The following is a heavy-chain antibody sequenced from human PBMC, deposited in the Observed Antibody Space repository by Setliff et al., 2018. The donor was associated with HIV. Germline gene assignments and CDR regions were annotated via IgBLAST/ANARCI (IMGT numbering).Heavy chain of an antibody. Sequence: KPSETLSLTCAVYGGSFSSYYWSWIRQPPGKGLEWIGEINHSGSTNYNPSLKSRVTISVDTSKNQFSLKLRSATATDTALYYCARVSSSYYFLGAFDSWGQGALVTVSS. CDR2: INHSGST. CDR3: ARVSSSYYFLGAFDS. CDR1: GGSFSSYY. D-gene: IGHD6-13*01. V-gene: IGHV4-34*01. J-gene: IGHJ4*02.